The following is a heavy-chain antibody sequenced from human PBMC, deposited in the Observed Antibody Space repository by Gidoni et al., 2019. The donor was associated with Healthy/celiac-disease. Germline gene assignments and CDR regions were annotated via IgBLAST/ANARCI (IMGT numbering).Heavy chain of an antibody. CDR3: TRGYIWGSYRKFDY. CDR1: GFTFGDYA. V-gene: IGHV3-49*04. D-gene: IGHD3-16*02. CDR2: IRSKSYGGTI. J-gene: IGHJ4*02. Sequence: EVQQVESGGGLVKPGRSLRLSCTDSGFTFGDYAMSWVLQAPGKGLEWVGFIRSKSYGGTIEYAASVIGRFTISRDDSKSIAYLQMNSLKTEDTAVYYCTRGYIWGSYRKFDYWGQGTLVTVSS.